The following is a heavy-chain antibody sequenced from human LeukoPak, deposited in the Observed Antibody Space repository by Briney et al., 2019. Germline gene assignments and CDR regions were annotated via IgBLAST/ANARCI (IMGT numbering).Heavy chain of an antibody. V-gene: IGHV4-39*07. J-gene: IGHJ4*02. CDR1: GGSISSSSYY. D-gene: IGHD3-22*01. CDR2: IYYSGST. CDR3: ARVTYYYDSSGYVYYFDY. Sequence: SETLSLTCTVSGGSISSSSYYWGWIRQPPGKGLEWIGSIYYSGSTYYNPSLKSRVTISVDTSKNQFSLKLSPVTAADTAVYYCARVTYYYDSSGYVYYFDYWGQGTLVTVSS.